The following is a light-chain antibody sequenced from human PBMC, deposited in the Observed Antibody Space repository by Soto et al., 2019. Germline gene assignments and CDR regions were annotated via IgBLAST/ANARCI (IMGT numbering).Light chain of an antibody. CDR2: AVS. Sequence: QSALTQPASVSGSPGQSITISCTGTSSDVGGYNYVSWYQQHPGKAPKLMIYAVSNRPSGVSNRFSGSKSGNTASLTISGLQAEDEADYYCISYTISSTLDVVFGGGTKLTVL. CDR3: ISYTISSTLDVV. CDR1: SSDVGGYNY. J-gene: IGLJ2*01. V-gene: IGLV2-14*01.